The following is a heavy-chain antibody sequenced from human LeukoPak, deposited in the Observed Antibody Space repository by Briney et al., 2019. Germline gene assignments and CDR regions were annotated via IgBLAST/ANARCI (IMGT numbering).Heavy chain of an antibody. D-gene: IGHD2/OR15-2a*01. J-gene: IGHJ3*02. CDR1: GFTFSSYW. V-gene: IGHV3-7*03. CDR3: ARTPSMWPDAFDI. Sequence: GGSLRLSCAASGFTFSSYWMSWVRQAPGKGLEWVANIKQDGSEKYYVDSVKGRFTISGDNAKNSLYLQMNSLRAEDTAVYYCARTPSMWPDAFDIWGQGTMVTVSS. CDR2: IKQDGSEK.